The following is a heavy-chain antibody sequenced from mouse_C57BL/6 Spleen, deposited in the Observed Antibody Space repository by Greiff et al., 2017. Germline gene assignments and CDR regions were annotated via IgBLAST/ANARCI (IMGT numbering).Heavy chain of an antibody. J-gene: IGHJ1*03. Sequence: EVQLQQSGPVLVKPGASVKMSCKASGYTFTDYYMNWVKQSHGKSLEWIGVINPYNGGTSYNQKFKGKATLTVDKSSSTAYMELNSLTSEDSAVYYCARDSGGSSYVRYFDVWGTGTTVTVSS. CDR1: GYTFTDYY. V-gene: IGHV1-19*01. CDR3: ARDSGGSSYVRYFDV. D-gene: IGHD1-1*01. CDR2: INPYNGGT.